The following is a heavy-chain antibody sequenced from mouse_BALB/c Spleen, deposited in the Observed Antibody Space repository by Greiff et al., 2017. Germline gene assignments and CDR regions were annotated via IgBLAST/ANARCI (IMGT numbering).Heavy chain of an antibody. CDR3: ARSGDYDWYFDV. CDR1: GFTFSSFG. Sequence: DVMLVESGGGLVQPGGSRKLSCAASGFTFSSFGMHWVRQAPEKGLEWVAYISSGSSTIYYADTVKGRFTISRDNPKNTLFLQMTSLRSEDTAMYYCARSGDYDWYFDVWGAGTTVTVSS. D-gene: IGHD2-4*01. V-gene: IGHV5-17*02. J-gene: IGHJ1*01. CDR2: ISSGSSTI.